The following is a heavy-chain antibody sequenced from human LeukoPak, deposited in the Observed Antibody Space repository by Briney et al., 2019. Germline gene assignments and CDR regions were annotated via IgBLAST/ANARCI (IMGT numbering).Heavy chain of an antibody. CDR1: GGSFSGYY. Sequence: SETLSLTCAVYGGSFSGYYWSWIRQPPGKGLEWIGEINHSGSTNYNPSLKSRVTTSVDTSKNQFSLKLSSVTAADTAVYYCARGRRGIVGATQSSDFDYWGQGTLVTVSS. V-gene: IGHV4-34*01. J-gene: IGHJ4*02. CDR3: ARGRRGIVGATQSSDFDY. D-gene: IGHD1-26*01. CDR2: INHSGST.